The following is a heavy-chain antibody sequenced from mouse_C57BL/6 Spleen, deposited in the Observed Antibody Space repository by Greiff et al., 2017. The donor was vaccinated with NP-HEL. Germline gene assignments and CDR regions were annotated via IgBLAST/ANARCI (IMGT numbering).Heavy chain of an antibody. Sequence: EVKLQESGEGLVKPGGSLKLSCAASGFTFSSYAMSWVRQTPEKRLEWVAYISSGGDYIYYADTVKGRFTISRDNARNTLYLQMSSLKSEDTAMYYCTRDPYGSSFAYWGQGTLVTVSA. D-gene: IGHD1-1*01. CDR1: GFTFSSYA. CDR2: ISSGGDYI. CDR3: TRDPYGSSFAY. V-gene: IGHV5-9-1*02. J-gene: IGHJ3*01.